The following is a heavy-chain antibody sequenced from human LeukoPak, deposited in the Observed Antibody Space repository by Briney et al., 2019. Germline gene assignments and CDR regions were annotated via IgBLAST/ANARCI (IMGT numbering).Heavy chain of an antibody. V-gene: IGHV1-69*04. CDR3: AREPRYKWMGSETYYYYGMDV. Sequence: SVKVSCKASGGTFSSYTTTWVRQAPGQGLEWMGRIIPSLSIANYAQQFQGRVTITADRSTSTAYMELSSLRSEDTAVYHCAREPRYKWMGSETYYYYGMDVWGQGTTVTVSS. CDR1: GGTFSSYT. D-gene: IGHD1-20*01. CDR2: IIPSLSIA. J-gene: IGHJ6*02.